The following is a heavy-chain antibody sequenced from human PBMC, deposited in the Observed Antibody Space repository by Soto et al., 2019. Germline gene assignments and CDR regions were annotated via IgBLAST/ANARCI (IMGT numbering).Heavy chain of an antibody. V-gene: IGHV3-74*01. Sequence: EVQLVESGGGLVQPGGSLRLSCAASGFTFSSYWMHWVRQAPGKGLVWVSRINSDGSSTSYADSVKGRFTISRDNAKNTLYLQMNSLRAEDTAVYYCARDPPPLDYGDYPYYYYGMDVWGQGTTVTVSS. CDR1: GFTFSSYW. D-gene: IGHD4-17*01. CDR3: ARDPPPLDYGDYPYYYYGMDV. CDR2: INSDGSST. J-gene: IGHJ6*02.